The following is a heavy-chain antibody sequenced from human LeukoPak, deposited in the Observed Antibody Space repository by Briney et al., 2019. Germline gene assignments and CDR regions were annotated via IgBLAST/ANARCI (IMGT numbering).Heavy chain of an antibody. V-gene: IGHV4-59*01. CDR3: ASGRGYVDTALVMDY. Sequence: SETLSLTCTVSGGSISNYYWSWIRQPLGKGLEWIGYISYTGNTNYNPSLKSRVTLSVDTSKNQFSLRLTSVTDADTAVYFCASGRGYVDTALVMDYWGQGTLVTVSS. D-gene: IGHD5-18*01. J-gene: IGHJ4*02. CDR1: GGSISNYY. CDR2: ISYTGNT.